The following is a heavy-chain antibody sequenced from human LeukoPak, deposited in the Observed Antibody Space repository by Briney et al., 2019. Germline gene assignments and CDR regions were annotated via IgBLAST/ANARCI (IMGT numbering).Heavy chain of an antibody. D-gene: IGHD6-19*01. CDR1: GFTFSSYS. V-gene: IGHV3-21*01. Sequence: PGGSLRLSCAASGFTFSSYSMNWVRQAPGKGLEWVSSISSSSSYIYYADSVKGRFTISRDNAKNSLYLQMNSLRAEDTAVYYCARADEAVAGTGGAFDIWGQGTMVTVSS. CDR2: ISSSSSYI. J-gene: IGHJ3*02. CDR3: ARADEAVAGTGGAFDI.